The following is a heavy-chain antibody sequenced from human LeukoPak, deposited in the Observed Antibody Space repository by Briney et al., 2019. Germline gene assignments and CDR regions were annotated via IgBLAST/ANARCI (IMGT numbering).Heavy chain of an antibody. CDR2: ISYDGSNK. CDR3: ARDRDDYGDYGPDD. D-gene: IGHD4-17*01. CDR1: GFTFSSYA. V-gene: IGHV3-30-3*01. Sequence: GSLRLSCAASGFTFSSYAMHWVRQAPGKGLEWVAVISYDGSNKYYADSVKGRFTISRDNSKNTLYLQMNSLRAEDTAVYYCARDRDDYGDYGPDDRGQGTLVTVSS. J-gene: IGHJ4*02.